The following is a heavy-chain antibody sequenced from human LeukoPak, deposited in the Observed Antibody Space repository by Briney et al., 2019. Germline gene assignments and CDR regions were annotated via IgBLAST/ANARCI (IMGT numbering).Heavy chain of an antibody. Sequence: PGRSLRLSCAASGFTFSSYAMHWVRQAPGKGLEWVAVISYDGSNKYYADSVKGRFTISRDNSKNTLYLQMSSLRAEDTAVYYCAREPRGYLGFRAFDYWGQGTLVTVSS. CDR2: ISYDGSNK. V-gene: IGHV3-30*04. CDR1: GFTFSSYA. CDR3: AREPRGYLGFRAFDY. J-gene: IGHJ4*02. D-gene: IGHD1-1*01.